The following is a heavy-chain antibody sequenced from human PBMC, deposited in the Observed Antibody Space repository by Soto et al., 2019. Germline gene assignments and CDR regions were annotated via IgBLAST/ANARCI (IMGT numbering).Heavy chain of an antibody. CDR1: GDSIRSYY. CDR2: MYHSGST. D-gene: IGHD5-18*01. CDR3: ARPLYSYGPMDV. Sequence: SETLSLTCTVSGDSIRSYYWSWIRQPPGKGLEWIGHMYHSGSTNYNPSLKSRVTILVDTSKNQFSLNLNSVTAADTAVYYCARPLYSYGPMDVWGQGTTVTVSS. J-gene: IGHJ6*02. V-gene: IGHV4-59*08.